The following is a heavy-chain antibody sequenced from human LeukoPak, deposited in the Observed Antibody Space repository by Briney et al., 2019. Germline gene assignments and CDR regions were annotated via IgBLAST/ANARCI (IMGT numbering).Heavy chain of an antibody. CDR3: ARSVNIVVVTATDY. J-gene: IGHJ4*02. CDR2: ISAYNGNT. D-gene: IGHD2-21*02. CDR1: GYTFTIYG. Sequence: GASVTVSFKASGYTFTIYGISWVRQAPGQGLEWMGWISAYNGNTNYAQKLQGRVTMTTDTSTSTAYMELRSLRSDDTAVYYCARSVNIVVVTATDYWGQGTLVTVSS. V-gene: IGHV1-18*01.